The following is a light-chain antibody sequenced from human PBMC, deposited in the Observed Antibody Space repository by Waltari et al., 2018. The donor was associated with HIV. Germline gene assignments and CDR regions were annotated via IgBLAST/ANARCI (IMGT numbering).Light chain of an antibody. CDR1: QTISTS. CDR3: QQSYSSPLT. V-gene: IGKV1-39*01. CDR2: AAS. J-gene: IGKJ3*01. Sequence: DIQLTQSPSSLAASVGDKVTLACRASQTISTSLNWYQQKPGKAPKFLIPAASSLQSGVPSRFSGSASGTEFTLTISSLQPEDYATYYCQQSYSSPLTFGPGTKVDVK.